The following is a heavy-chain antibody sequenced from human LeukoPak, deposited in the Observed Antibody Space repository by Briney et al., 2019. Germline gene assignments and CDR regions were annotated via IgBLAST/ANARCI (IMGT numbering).Heavy chain of an antibody. CDR2: IKQDGSVK. Sequence: PGGSLRLSCAASGFTFSMYWMNWVRQAPGRGPEWVANIKQDGSVKYYVDSLKGRFTISRDNVKNSLYLQMNSVGAEDTAVYYCARLAYCGGECFYSMDVWGQGTTVTVSS. J-gene: IGHJ6*02. D-gene: IGHD2-21*01. V-gene: IGHV3-7*01. CDR3: ARLAYCGGECFYSMDV. CDR1: GFTFSMYW.